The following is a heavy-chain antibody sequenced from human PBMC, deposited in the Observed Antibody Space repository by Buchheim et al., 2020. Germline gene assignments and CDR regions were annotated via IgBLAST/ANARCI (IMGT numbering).Heavy chain of an antibody. Sequence: EVQLVESGGGLVQPGGSLRLSCAASGFTFSSYLMSWVRQAPGKGLEWVANIKQDGSEKYYVDSVTGRFTISRDNAKNSLYLQMNSLRAEDTAVYYCARDARWGSGNYYWGQGTL. D-gene: IGHD3-16*01. CDR3: ARDARWGSGNYY. CDR2: IKQDGSEK. CDR1: GFTFSSYL. V-gene: IGHV3-7*01. J-gene: IGHJ4*02.